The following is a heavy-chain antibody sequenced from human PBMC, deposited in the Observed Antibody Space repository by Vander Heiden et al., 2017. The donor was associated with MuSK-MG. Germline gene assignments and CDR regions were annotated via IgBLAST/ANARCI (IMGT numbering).Heavy chain of an antibody. CDR1: GYTFTRHG. J-gene: IGHJ6*02. D-gene: IGHD3-10*01. Sequence: QVQLVQSGPEVRKPGASVKVSCKASGYTFTRHGITWVRQAPGQGLEWMGWISGYNGNTNYADNLRGRVSMTTDTSTSTVYMELRSLRSDDTAVYYCARFGEVSQPIYDYYGMDVCGQGTTVTVSS. CDR2: ISGYNGNT. V-gene: IGHV1-18*04. CDR3: ARFGEVSQPIYDYYGMDV.